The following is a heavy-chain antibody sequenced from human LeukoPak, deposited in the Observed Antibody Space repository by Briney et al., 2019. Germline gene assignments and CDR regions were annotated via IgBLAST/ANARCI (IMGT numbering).Heavy chain of an antibody. D-gene: IGHD2-21*02. CDR2: IDWDDDK. Sequence: ESGPALVKPTQTLTLTCTLSGFSISTSGFCVNWVRQVPGKALQWLARIDWDDDKKYNKSLRTRLSISKDTSKNQVVFRMTNMDPVDTGTYCCAREVTSMDVWGQGTTVIVSS. CDR3: AREVTSMDV. V-gene: IGHV2-70*11. CDR1: GFSISTSGFC. J-gene: IGHJ6*02.